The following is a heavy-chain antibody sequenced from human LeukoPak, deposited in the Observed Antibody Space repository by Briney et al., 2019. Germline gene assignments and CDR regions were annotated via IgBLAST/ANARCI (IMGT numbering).Heavy chain of an antibody. Sequence: ASVKVSCKASGYRFISNYIQWVRQAPGLGPEWMGWMHPGNGNTRYAEKFQGRVTMTRDTSINTAYMDLNSLRSDDTAVYHCAREGSYCVGGDCYSFDFWGQGTLITDSS. D-gene: IGHD2-21*02. CDR3: AREGSYCVGGDCYSFDF. CDR2: MHPGNGNT. CDR1: GYRFISNY. J-gene: IGHJ4*02. V-gene: IGHV1-2*02.